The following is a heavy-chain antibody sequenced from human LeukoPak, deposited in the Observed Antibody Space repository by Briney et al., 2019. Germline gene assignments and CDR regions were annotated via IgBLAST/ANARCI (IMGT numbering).Heavy chain of an antibody. D-gene: IGHD2-2*01. J-gene: IGHJ4*02. V-gene: IGHV3-21*01. CDR3: ARVVGSTSPMDY. CDR1: GFTFSSYS. CDR2: ISSSSSYI. Sequence: GGSLRLSCAASGFTFSSYSMNWVRQAPGKGLEWVSSISSSSSYIYYADSVKGRFTISRDNAKNSLYLPMNSLRAEDTAVYYCARVVGSTSPMDYWGQGTLVTVSS.